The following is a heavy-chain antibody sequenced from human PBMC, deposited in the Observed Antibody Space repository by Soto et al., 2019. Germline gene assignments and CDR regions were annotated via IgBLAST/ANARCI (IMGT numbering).Heavy chain of an antibody. CDR3: AKGIGSWRGIYGMDV. CDR1: GFTFSRHA. D-gene: IGHD3-10*01. J-gene: IGHJ6*02. CDR2: ITGSGATT. Sequence: EVQLLESGGGLVQPGGSLRLSCAASGFTFSRHAMSWVRQAPGKGLEWVSVITGSGATTYYADSVKGRFTISRDNSKNTLYLQMNSLRAEDTAVYYCAKGIGSWRGIYGMDVWGQGTTVTVSS. V-gene: IGHV3-23*01.